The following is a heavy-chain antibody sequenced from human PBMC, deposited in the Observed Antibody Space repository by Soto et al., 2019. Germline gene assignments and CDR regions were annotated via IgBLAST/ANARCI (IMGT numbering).Heavy chain of an antibody. CDR1: GGSISSYY. CDR3: ARYGSPPRGYESYYYYYYMDV. Sequence: PSETLSLTCTVSGGSISSYYWSWIRQPPGKGLEWIGYIYYSGSTNYNPSLKSRVTISVDTSKNQFSLKLSSVTAADTAVYYCARYGSPPRGYESYYYYYYMDVWGKGTTVTVSS. V-gene: IGHV4-59*08. CDR2: IYYSGST. J-gene: IGHJ6*03. D-gene: IGHD1-26*01.